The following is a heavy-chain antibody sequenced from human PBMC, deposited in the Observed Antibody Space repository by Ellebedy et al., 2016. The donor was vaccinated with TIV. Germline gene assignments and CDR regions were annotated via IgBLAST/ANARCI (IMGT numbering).Heavy chain of an antibody. CDR1: GFTFRNYG. CDR2: ILYDGTNK. J-gene: IGHJ3*02. CDR3: ARDRVAGMIRRVFDI. D-gene: IGHD6-19*01. V-gene: IGHV3-33*01. Sequence: GESLKISCAASGFTFRNYGMHWVRQAPGKGLEWVAVILYDGTNKYYADSVKGRFTISRDNSKNTVYLQMNGLRDEDTAVYYCARDRVAGMIRRVFDIWGQGTMVTVSS.